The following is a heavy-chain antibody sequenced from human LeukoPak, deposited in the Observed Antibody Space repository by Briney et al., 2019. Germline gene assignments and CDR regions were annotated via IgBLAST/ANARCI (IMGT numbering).Heavy chain of an antibody. J-gene: IGHJ4*02. D-gene: IGHD5-12*01. V-gene: IGHV3-7*01. CDR3: ARDHSTGYADY. CDR2: IKEDGSEK. CDR1: GFTFSNYW. Sequence: GGSLRLSCEVSGFTFSNYWMRWVRRAPGKGLEWVANIKEDGSEKYYLDSVKGRFTISRDNAKNSLYLQMSSLRVEDTAIYYCARDHSTGYADYWGQGILVTVSS.